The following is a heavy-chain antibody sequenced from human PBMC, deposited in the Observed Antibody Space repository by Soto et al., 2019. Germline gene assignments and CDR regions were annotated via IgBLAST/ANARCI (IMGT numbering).Heavy chain of an antibody. V-gene: IGHV1-2*02. Sequence: ASVKVSCKASGYTFTDYFTHWVRQAPGQGLEWMGCINPYSGGTNSAQNFQGRVTMTRDTSISTAYMELTSLRSDDTAVYYCVRDLTYPFYLDSWGQGTLVTVSS. CDR1: GYTFTDYF. CDR3: VRDLTYPFYLDS. J-gene: IGHJ4*02. CDR2: INPYSGGT.